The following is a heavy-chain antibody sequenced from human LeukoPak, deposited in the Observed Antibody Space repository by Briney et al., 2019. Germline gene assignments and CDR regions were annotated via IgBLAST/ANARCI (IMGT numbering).Heavy chain of an antibody. CDR1: GFTFSSYE. Sequence: GGSLRLSCAASGFTFSSYEMNWVRQAPGKGLEWVSYISSSGSTIYYADSVKGRFTISRDNAKNSLYLQMNSLRAEDTAVYYCARVVYGDYEEGFDYWGQGTLVTVSS. CDR3: ARVVYGDYEEGFDY. V-gene: IGHV3-48*03. CDR2: ISSSGSTI. J-gene: IGHJ4*02. D-gene: IGHD4-17*01.